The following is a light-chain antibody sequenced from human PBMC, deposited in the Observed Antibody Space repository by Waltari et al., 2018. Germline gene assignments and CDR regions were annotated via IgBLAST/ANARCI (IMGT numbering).Light chain of an antibody. J-gene: IGKJ2*01. V-gene: IGKV4-1*01. CDR1: QNVLYGSDNKNY. Sequence: DIVMTQFPDSLAVSLGERATINCKSSQNVLYGSDNKNYLAWFQQKPGQPPKLLIYLTSTRASGVPDRFSGSVSGTDFTLTISSLQAEDVAVYYCQQFYTTPPMFTFGQGTKVEIK. CDR2: LTS. CDR3: QQFYTTPPMFT.